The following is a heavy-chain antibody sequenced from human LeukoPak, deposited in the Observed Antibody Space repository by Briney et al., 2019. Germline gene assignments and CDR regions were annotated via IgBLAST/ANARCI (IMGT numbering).Heavy chain of an antibody. CDR3: TRLGSGLDV. Sequence: GETLKISCKASGYTFTTSWIAWARQMPGKGMEWMGMIYPSDSDTRYSPSFQGQVTLSADKSISTAYLQLSSLKASDTAMYYCTRLGSGLDVWGQGTTVTVS. D-gene: IGHD6-25*01. CDR2: IYPSDSDT. V-gene: IGHV5-51*01. CDR1: GYTFTTSW. J-gene: IGHJ6*02.